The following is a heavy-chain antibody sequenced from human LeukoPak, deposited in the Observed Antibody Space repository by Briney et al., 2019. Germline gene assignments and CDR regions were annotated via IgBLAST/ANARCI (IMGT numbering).Heavy chain of an antibody. V-gene: IGHV5-51*01. CDR3: ARSIVVVSAAMGYYYYGTDA. CDR1: GYSFTSYW. CDR2: IYPGDSDT. Sequence: GESLQISSQGAGYSFTSYWIGWVRQMPGKGLEWVGIIYPGDSDTRYSPSFQGQVTISADKSISTAYLQWSTPKASDAAMYYSARSIVVVSAAMGYYYYGTDACGQGTTVTVSS. J-gene: IGHJ6*02. D-gene: IGHD2-2*01.